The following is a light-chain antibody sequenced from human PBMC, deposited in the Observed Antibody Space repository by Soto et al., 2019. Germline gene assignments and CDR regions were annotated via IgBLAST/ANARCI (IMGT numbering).Light chain of an antibody. V-gene: IGKV3D-20*02. CDR1: QIISSTY. CDR2: GAS. Sequence: DIVLTQSPGTLSLSPGERATLSCRASQIISSTYLGWYQQKPGQAPRLLIYGASSRATGIPDRFSGSGSGTDFTLTISSLEPEDFAVYYCQQRNKWPPVTFGGGTRVEIK. CDR3: QQRNKWPPVT. J-gene: IGKJ4*01.